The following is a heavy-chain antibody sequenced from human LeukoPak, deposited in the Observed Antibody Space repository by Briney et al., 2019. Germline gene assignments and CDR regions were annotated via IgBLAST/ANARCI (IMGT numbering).Heavy chain of an antibody. Sequence: GGSLRLSCAASGFTFDDYAMHWVRQAPGKGLEWVSGISWNSGSIGYADSVKGRFTISRDNAKNSLYLQMNSLRAEDTALYYCAKDSYGGNFNWFDPWGQGTLVTVSS. J-gene: IGHJ5*02. CDR3: AKDSYGGNFNWFDP. CDR2: ISWNSGSI. D-gene: IGHD4-23*01. V-gene: IGHV3-9*01. CDR1: GFTFDDYA.